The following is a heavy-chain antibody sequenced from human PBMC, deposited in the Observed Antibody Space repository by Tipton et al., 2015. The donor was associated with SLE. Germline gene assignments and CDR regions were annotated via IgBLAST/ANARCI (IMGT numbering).Heavy chain of an antibody. CDR2: IKEDGSGK. CDR1: GFTFSSSW. CDR3: VKSSSNGYPYYFDH. Sequence: SLRLSCAASGFTFSSSWMNWVRLAPGKGLEWVANIKEDGSGKHYVDSVKDRLTISRDNAKNSLHLQMNNLRAEDTALYYCVKSSSNGYPYYFDHWGQGTLVIVSS. V-gene: IGHV3-7*03. J-gene: IGHJ4*02. D-gene: IGHD3-22*01.